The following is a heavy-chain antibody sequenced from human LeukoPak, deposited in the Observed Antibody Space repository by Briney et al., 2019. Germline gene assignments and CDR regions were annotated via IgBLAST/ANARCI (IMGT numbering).Heavy chain of an antibody. CDR1: GFTFDDYA. V-gene: IGHV3-9*01. Sequence: SLRLSCTASGFTFDDYAMHWVRQVPGKGLEWVSGISWNSGNIGYADSVKGRFTISRDTAKNSLYLQMNSLRAEDTALYYCAKDTGRNYYYGMDVWGQGTTVTVSS. J-gene: IGHJ6*02. CDR3: AKDTGRNYYYGMDV. CDR2: ISWNSGNI.